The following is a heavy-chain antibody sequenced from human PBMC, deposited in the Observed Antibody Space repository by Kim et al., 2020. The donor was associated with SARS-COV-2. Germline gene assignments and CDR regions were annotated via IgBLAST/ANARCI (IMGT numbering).Heavy chain of an antibody. D-gene: IGHD3-10*01. Sequence: YSPAFQGQVTISADKSISTAYLQGSSLKASDTAMYYCARHKGSSGTNYDYWGQGTLVTVSS. J-gene: IGHJ4*02. CDR3: ARHKGSSGTNYDY. V-gene: IGHV5-51*01.